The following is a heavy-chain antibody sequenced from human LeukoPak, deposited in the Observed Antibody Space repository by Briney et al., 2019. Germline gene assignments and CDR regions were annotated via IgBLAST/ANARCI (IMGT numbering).Heavy chain of an antibody. CDR3: AHHHRYYDILTGRSSAFDI. D-gene: IGHD3-9*01. CDR2: IYWDDDK. V-gene: IGHV2-5*02. Sequence: SGPTLVNPTQTLTLTCTFSGFSLSTRGVGVGWIRQPPGKALEWLALIYWDDDKRYSPSLKSRLTITKDTSKNQVILTMTNMDPVDTATYYCAHHHRYYDILTGRSSAFDIWGQGTMVTVSS. CDR1: GFSLSTRGVG. J-gene: IGHJ3*02.